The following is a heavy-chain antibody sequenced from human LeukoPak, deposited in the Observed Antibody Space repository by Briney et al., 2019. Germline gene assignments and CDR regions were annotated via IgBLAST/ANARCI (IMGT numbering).Heavy chain of an antibody. CDR2: IYTSGST. V-gene: IGHV4-4*07. D-gene: IGHD4-11*01. Sequence: KPSETLSLTCTVSGGSISSYYWSWIRQPAGKGLEWIGRIYTSGSTNYNPSLKSRVTMSVDTSKNQFSLKLSSVTAADTAVYYCARGQSSNYAEYFQHWGQGTLVTVSS. CDR1: GGSISSYY. CDR3: ARGQSSNYAEYFQH. J-gene: IGHJ1*01.